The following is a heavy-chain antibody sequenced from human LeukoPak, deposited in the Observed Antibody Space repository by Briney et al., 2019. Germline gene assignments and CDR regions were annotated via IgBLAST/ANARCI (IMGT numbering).Heavy chain of an antibody. V-gene: IGHV3-74*01. CDR3: NCGGDCYAGENGDY. J-gene: IGHJ4*02. D-gene: IGHD2-21*02. CDR2: IKSDGSIT. CDR1: GFTFSSYW. Sequence: GGSLRLSCAASGFTFSSYWMHWVRQAPGKGLVWVSRIKSDGSITSYADSVKGRFTISRDNAKNTLYLQMNSLRAEDTAVYYCNCGGDCYAGENGDYWGQGTLVTVSS.